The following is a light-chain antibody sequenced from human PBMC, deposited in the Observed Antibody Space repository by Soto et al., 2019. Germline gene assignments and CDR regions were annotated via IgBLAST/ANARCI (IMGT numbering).Light chain of an antibody. CDR3: GTWDSRLSAFV. Sequence: QSVLTQPPSVSAAPGQKVTISCSGSSSDIGNNYVSWYQQLPGTAPRFLIYDNNKRPSGIPDRFSGSKSGTSATLGITGLQTGDEADYYCGTWDSRLSAFVFGTGTKVTVL. CDR2: DNN. CDR1: SSDIGNNY. V-gene: IGLV1-51*01. J-gene: IGLJ1*01.